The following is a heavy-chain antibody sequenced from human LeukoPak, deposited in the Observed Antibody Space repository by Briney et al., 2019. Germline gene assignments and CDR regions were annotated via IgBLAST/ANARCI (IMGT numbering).Heavy chain of an antibody. CDR3: AREGPHYDILLYYYGMDV. J-gene: IGHJ6*02. CDR1: GYTFTSYG. D-gene: IGHD3-9*01. Sequence: ASVKVSCKASGYTFTSYGISWVRQATGQGLEWMGWMNPNSGNTGYAQKFQGRVTMTRNTSISTAYMELSSLRSEDTAVYYCAREGPHYDILLYYYGMDVWGQGTTVTVSS. CDR2: MNPNSGNT. V-gene: IGHV1-8*02.